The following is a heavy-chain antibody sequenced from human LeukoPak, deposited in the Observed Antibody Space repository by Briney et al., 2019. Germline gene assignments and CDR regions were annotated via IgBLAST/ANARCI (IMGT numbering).Heavy chain of an antibody. CDR3: ARGPYTDY. CDR2: IKEDGSEK. D-gene: IGHD2-2*02. Sequence: GGSLRLSCAASGFTFSSYWMSWVRQAPGKGLEWVANIKEDGSEKYYVDSVEGRFTISRDNAKSSLYLQMNSLRAEDTPLYYCARGPYTDYWGQGTLVTVSS. J-gene: IGHJ4*02. V-gene: IGHV3-7*01. CDR1: GFTFSSYW.